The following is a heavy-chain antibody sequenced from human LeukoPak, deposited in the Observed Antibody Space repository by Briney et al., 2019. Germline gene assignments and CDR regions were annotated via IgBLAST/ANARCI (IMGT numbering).Heavy chain of an antibody. CDR1: GYTFTNYD. J-gene: IGHJ4*02. CDR2: MNPNSGNT. CDR3: ARGPQLLSSVIDY. Sequence: ASVKVSCKASGYTFTNYDINWVRQATGQGLEWMRWMNPNSGNTGYVQKFQGRVTMTRNTSISTAYMELSSLKSEDTAVYYCARGPQLLSSVIDYWGQGTLVTVSS. D-gene: IGHD1-26*01. V-gene: IGHV1-8*01.